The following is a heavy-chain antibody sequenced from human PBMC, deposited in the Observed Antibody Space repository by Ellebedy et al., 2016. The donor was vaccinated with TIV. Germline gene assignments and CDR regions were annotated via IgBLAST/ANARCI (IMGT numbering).Heavy chain of an antibody. J-gene: IGHJ4*02. CDR2: FDYSGSA. D-gene: IGHD3-10*01. Sequence: MPSETLSLTCSVSGDSIYAYYWSWIRQTPGRGLEWIGYFDYSGSANYNPSLKSRVTISGDPSKNQFALQVRSVTAAETALYYCARGRRRHDPFAPFDFWGRGILVAVST. CDR3: ARGRRRHDPFAPFDF. CDR1: GDSIYAYY. V-gene: IGHV4-59*01.